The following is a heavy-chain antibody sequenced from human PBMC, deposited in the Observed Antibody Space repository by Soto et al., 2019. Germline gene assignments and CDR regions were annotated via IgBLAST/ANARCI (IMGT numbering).Heavy chain of an antibody. V-gene: IGHV4-30-4*01. CDR3: VREGTKLSPHGYIMAAGHFDS. CDR1: GGSISSDDYY. CDR2: IFYSGNT. D-gene: IGHD5-12*01. J-gene: IGHJ4*02. Sequence: QVQLQESGPGLVKPSQTLSLTCTVSGGSISSDDYYWSWIRQTPGRGLGWIGFIFYSGNTYYNPSLNTRASLSVDTSKNQFSLKLTSVTATDTAVYYCVREGTKLSPHGYIMAAGHFDSWGQGALVTVSS.